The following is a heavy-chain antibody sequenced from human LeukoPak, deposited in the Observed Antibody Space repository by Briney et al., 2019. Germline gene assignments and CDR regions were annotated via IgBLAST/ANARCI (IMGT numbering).Heavy chain of an antibody. V-gene: IGHV3-15*01. J-gene: IGHJ4*02. CDR1: GFTFSNAW. D-gene: IGHD3-10*01. CDR3: TTDVAITYYYDFDY. CDR2: IKSKTDGGTT. Sequence: GGSLRLSCAASGFTFSNAWMSWVRQAPGKGLEWVGRIKSKTDGGTTDYAAPVKGRFTISRDDSKNTLYLQMNSLKTEDTAVYYCTTDVAITYYYDFDYWGQGTLVTVSS.